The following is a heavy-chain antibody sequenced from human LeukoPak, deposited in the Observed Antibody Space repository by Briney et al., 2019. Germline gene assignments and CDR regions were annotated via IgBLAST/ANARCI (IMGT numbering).Heavy chain of an antibody. V-gene: IGHV1-69*13. CDR2: IIPIFGTA. J-gene: IGHJ4*02. CDR1: GGTFSSYA. D-gene: IGHD3-9*01. CDR3: ARVAYYDILTGYYPTFDY. Sequence: SVKVSCKASGGTFSSYAISWVRQAPGQGLEWMGGIIPIFGTANYAQKFQSRVTNTADESTSTAYMELSSLRSEDTAVYYCARVAYYDILTGYYPTFDYWGQGTLVTVSS.